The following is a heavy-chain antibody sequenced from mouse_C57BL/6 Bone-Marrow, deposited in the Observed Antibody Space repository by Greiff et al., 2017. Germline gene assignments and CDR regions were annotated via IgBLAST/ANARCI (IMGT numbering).Heavy chain of an antibody. D-gene: IGHD1-1*01. V-gene: IGHV1-55*01. J-gene: IGHJ4*01. CDR1: GYTFTSYW. CDR3: ARGNYYGSSTGAYAMDY. CDR2: IYPGSGST. Sequence: QVQLQQPGAELVKPGASVKMSCKASGYTFTSYWITWVKQRPGQSLEWIGDIYPGSGSTNYNEKFKSKATLTVDTSSSTAYMQLSSLTSEDSAVYYCARGNYYGSSTGAYAMDYWGQGTSVTVSS.